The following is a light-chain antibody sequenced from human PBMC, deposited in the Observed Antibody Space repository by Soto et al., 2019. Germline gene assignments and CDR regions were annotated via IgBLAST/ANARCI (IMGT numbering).Light chain of an antibody. Sequence: DIQMTQSPSTLSASVGDRVTITCRASQTVERWLAWYQQKPGKASNLVISDVSSLERGVPSRFSGSGSGTEFTLTISGLQPDDFATYYCQQYKDSVWTFGQGTKVDIK. CDR3: QQYKDSVWT. J-gene: IGKJ1*01. V-gene: IGKV1-5*01. CDR1: QTVERW. CDR2: DVS.